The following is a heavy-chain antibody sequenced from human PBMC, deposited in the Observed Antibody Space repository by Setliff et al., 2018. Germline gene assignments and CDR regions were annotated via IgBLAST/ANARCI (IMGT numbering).Heavy chain of an antibody. V-gene: IGHV1-69*13. J-gene: IGHJ4*02. D-gene: IGHD6-13*01. CDR1: GGTFSSYA. CDR2: IIPIFGTA. Sequence: SVKVSCKASGGTFSSYAISWVRQAPGQGLEWMGGIIPIFGTANYAQKFQGRVTITADESTSTAYMELSSLRSEDTAVYYCARERSSSWPTKYYFDYWGQGTLVTVSS. CDR3: ARERSSSWPTKYYFDY.